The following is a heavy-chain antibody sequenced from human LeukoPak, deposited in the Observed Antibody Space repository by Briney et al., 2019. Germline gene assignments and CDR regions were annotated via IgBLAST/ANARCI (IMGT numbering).Heavy chain of an antibody. J-gene: IGHJ6*02. V-gene: IGHV1-24*01. CDR1: GYTLTELS. D-gene: IGHD6-19*01. CDR3: ATGMAVAGTDFYYYYYGMDV. Sequence: ASVKVSCKVSGYTLTELSMHWVRQAPGKGLEWMGGFDPEDGETIYAQKFQGRVTMTEDTSTDTAYMELSSLRSEDTAVYYCATGMAVAGTDFYYYYYGMDVWGQGTMVTVSS. CDR2: FDPEDGET.